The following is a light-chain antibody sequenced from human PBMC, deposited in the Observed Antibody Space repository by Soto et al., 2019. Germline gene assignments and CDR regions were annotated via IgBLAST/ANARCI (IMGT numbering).Light chain of an antibody. Sequence: QSVLTQPPSVSAAPGQRVTISCSGTSSNIRNNFVSWYQHFPGTAPKLLIYDNDKRPSGIPDRFSGSKSGTSATLDITGLQTGDEADYYCGTWDSTLDGWVFGGGTKLTVL. CDR3: GTWDSTLDGWV. V-gene: IGLV1-51*01. CDR1: SSNIRNNF. J-gene: IGLJ3*02. CDR2: DND.